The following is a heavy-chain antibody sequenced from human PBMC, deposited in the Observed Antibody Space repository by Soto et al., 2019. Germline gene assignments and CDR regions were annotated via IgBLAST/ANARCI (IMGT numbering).Heavy chain of an antibody. D-gene: IGHD1-26*01. J-gene: IGHJ6*02. CDR1: GFTVNSNY. CDR2: TNTGGTT. V-gene: IGHV3-53*02. CDR3: AKGDGFILAV. Sequence: EVQVLATGGGLIQPGGSLRLSCAASGFTVNSNYMSSVRQAPGEGLQWVSITNTGGTTYYADSVKGRFTVSRDNSKNTLYLQMNSLRAEDTAVYYCAKGDGFILAVWGQGTKVSGSS.